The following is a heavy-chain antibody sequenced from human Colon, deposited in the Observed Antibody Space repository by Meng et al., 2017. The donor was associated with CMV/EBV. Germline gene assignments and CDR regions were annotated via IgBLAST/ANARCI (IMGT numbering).Heavy chain of an antibody. V-gene: IGHV4-61*01. CDR2: TYLSRTT. CDR1: GSSASSGIYY. CDR3: ARGGEYCSSPSCYRGAFDI. J-gene: IGHJ3*02. Sequence: GSLRPSCSVSGSSASSGIYYWSWIRQPPGKGLEWIGFTYLSRTTNYNPSIKSRVTLSVDKSKNQFSLRLSSVTAEETAVYYCARGGEYCSSPSCYRGAFDIWGQGTVVTVSS. D-gene: IGHD2-2*01.